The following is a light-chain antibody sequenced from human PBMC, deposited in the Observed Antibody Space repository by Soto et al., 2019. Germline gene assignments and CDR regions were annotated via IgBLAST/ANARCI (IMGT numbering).Light chain of an antibody. CDR2: KAS. CDR3: QHYNSYSEA. Sequence: DIQMTQSPSTLSVSVGDRVTITCGASQTISSWLAWYQKKPGKAPKLLIYKASTLKSGVPSRLSGSGYGTEFTLTISSLKTDDFATYYCQHYNSYSEAFGHGTKVDIK. J-gene: IGKJ1*01. V-gene: IGKV1-5*03. CDR1: QTISSW.